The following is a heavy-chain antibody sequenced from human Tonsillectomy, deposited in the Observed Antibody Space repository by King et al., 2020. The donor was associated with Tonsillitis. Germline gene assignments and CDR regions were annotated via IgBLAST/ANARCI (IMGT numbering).Heavy chain of an antibody. CDR3: ARHSPTRVVAVAAIDY. D-gene: IGHD6-19*01. J-gene: IGHJ4*02. V-gene: IGHV4-59*08. Sequence: QLQESGPGLVKPSETLSLTCTVSGGSISSYYWSWIRQPPGKGLEWIGYIYYSGSTNYNPSLKSRVTISVDTSKNQFSLKLSSVTAADTAVYYCARHSPTRVVAVAAIDYWGQGTLVTVSS. CDR2: IYYSGST. CDR1: GGSISSYY.